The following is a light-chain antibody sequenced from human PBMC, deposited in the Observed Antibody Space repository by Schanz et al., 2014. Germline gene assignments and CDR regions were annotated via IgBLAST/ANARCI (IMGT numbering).Light chain of an antibody. CDR2: DVS. CDR3: RSYTSSNTGV. V-gene: IGLV2-14*03. Sequence: QSALTQPASVSGSPGQSITISCTGTSSDIGGYNFVSWYQQHPGKAPKLIIYDVSNRPSGVSNRFSGSKSGNTASLTISGLQAEDEADYYCRSYTSSNTGVFGGGTKLTVL. CDR1: SSDIGGYNF. J-gene: IGLJ3*02.